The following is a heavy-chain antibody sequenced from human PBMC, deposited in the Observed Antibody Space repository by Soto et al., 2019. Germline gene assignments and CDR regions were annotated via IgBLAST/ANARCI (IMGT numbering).Heavy chain of an antibody. D-gene: IGHD2-15*01. V-gene: IGHV3-23*01. CDR3: ARRSPSWAFDI. CDR2: VSGSGSST. Sequence: EVQLLESGGGLVQPGGSLRLSCAVSGFTFSNYAMSWVRQAPGKGLEWVSAVSGSGSSTYYADSVKGRFTISRDNSKNTLSLQKNSLRAEDTAVYYCARRSPSWAFDIWGQGTMVTVSS. CDR1: GFTFSNYA. J-gene: IGHJ3*02.